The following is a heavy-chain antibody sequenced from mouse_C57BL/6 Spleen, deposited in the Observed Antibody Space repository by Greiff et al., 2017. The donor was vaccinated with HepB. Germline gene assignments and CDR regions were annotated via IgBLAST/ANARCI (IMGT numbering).Heavy chain of an antibody. D-gene: IGHD1-1*01. V-gene: IGHV1-64*01. CDR1: GYTFTSYW. Sequence: QVQLQQPGAELVKPGASVKLSCKASGYTFTSYWMHWVKQRPGQGLEWIGMIHPNSGSTNYNEKFKSKATLTVDKSSSTAYMQLSSLTSEDSAVYYCARGAAYYGSSPAWFAYWGQGTLVTVSA. CDR3: ARGAAYYGSSPAWFAY. J-gene: IGHJ3*01. CDR2: IHPNSGST.